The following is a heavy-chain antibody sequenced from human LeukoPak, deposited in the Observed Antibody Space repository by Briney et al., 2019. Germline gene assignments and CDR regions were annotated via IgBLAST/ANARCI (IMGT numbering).Heavy chain of an antibody. CDR3: ARHSHYYDSGSFYRDYFDY. V-gene: IGHV4-59*08. Sequence: PSETLSLTCTVSGGSISSYYWSSIRPPPGEGLEWIAYIFRSGSTKNNPSLKSRVTISVHTSKNQFSLKLSSVTAAHTAVYYCARHSHYYDSGSFYRDYFDYWGQGTLVTVSS. CDR1: GGSISSYY. CDR2: IFRSGST. D-gene: IGHD3-10*01. J-gene: IGHJ4*02.